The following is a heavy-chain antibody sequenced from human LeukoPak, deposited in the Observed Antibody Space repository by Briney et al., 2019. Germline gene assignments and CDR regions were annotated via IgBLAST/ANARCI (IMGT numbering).Heavy chain of an antibody. J-gene: IGHJ4*02. Sequence: GGSLRLSCAASGFTFSSYAMHWVRQAPGKGLEWVAVISYDGSNKYYADSVKGRFTISRDNSKNTLYLQVNSLRAEDTAVYYCVRDRASSGHKYYFDYWGQGTLVTVSS. CDR1: GFTFSSYA. D-gene: IGHD6-25*01. CDR3: VRDRASSGHKYYFDY. V-gene: IGHV3-30*04. CDR2: ISYDGSNK.